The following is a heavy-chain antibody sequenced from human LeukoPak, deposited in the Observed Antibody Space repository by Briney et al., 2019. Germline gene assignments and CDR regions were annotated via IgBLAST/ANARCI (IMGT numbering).Heavy chain of an antibody. V-gene: IGHV3-43*02. J-gene: IGHJ6*02. CDR2: ISGDGYST. CDR1: GFTFDDYA. CDR3: AKSRGGPTMVRGVTSATDVYGMDV. Sequence: GGSLRLSCAASGFTFDDYAMHWVRQAPGKGLEWVSLISGDGYSTYYADSVKGRFTISRDNSRNSLYLQMNSLRTEDTALYYCAKSRGGPTMVRGVTSATDVYGMDVWGQGTTVTVSS. D-gene: IGHD3-10*01.